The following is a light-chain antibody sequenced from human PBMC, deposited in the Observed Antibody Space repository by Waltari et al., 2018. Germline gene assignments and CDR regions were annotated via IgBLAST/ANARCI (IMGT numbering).Light chain of an antibody. CDR3: QQRHTYPLT. J-gene: IGKJ4*01. CDR2: AAS. V-gene: IGKV1-9*01. Sequence: DIQLIQSPSFLSASVGRRVTVTFRASQDIGTYLAWYQKKPGKAPHLLIYAASSLHTGVPARFSAGGSGTLFTLTINRLQPEDFATYYCQQRHTYPLTFGGGTEVEL. CDR1: QDIGTY.